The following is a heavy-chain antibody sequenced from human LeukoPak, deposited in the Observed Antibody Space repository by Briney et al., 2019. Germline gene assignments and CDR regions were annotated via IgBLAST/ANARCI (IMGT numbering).Heavy chain of an antibody. CDR1: GYSFSSYG. V-gene: IGHV1-18*01. J-gene: IGHJ6*03. CDR3: ARDPMYYDFWSGYFRGYYYMDV. D-gene: IGHD3-3*01. CDR2: INAYNGNT. Sequence: ASVKVSCKASGYSFSSYGISWVRQAPGQGLEWMGWINAYNGNTNYAQKLQGRVTMTTDTSTSTAYMELRSLRSDDTAVYYCARDPMYYDFWSGYFRGYYYMDVWGKGTTVTVSS.